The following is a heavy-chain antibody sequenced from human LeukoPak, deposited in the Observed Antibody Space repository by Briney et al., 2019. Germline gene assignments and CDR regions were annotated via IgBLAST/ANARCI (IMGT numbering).Heavy chain of an antibody. CDR2: ISSNGGST. D-gene: IGHD3-9*01. CDR3: ARGPNYDILTGPFDY. CDR1: GFTFSSYA. Sequence: GGSLRLSCAASGFTFSSYAMHWVRQAPGKGLEYVSAISSNGGSTYYANSVKGRFTISRDNSKNTLYLQMGSLRAEDMAVYYCARGPNYDILTGPFDYWGQGTLVTVSS. V-gene: IGHV3-64*01. J-gene: IGHJ4*02.